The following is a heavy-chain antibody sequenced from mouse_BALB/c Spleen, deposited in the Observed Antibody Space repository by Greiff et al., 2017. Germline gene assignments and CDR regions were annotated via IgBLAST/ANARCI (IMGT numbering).Heavy chain of an antibody. CDR2: IHYSGST. D-gene: IGHD2-4*01. CDR1: GYSITSGYS. Sequence: DVKLVESGPDLVKPSQSLSLTCTVTGYSITSGYSWHWIRQFPGNKLEWMGYIHYSGSTNYNPSLKSRISITRDTSKNQFFLQLNSVTTEDTATYYCARGSYYDYDSAWFAYWGQGTLVTVSA. CDR3: ARGSYYDYDSAWFAY. J-gene: IGHJ3*01. V-gene: IGHV3-1*02.